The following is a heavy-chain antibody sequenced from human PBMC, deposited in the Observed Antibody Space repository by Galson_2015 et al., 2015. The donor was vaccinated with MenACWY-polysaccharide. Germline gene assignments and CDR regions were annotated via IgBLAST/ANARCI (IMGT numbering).Heavy chain of an antibody. CDR1: GFTFSNFW. CDR3: ARSYCDRTSCYGMDV. V-gene: IGHV3-30-3*01. CDR2: ISYDGSNK. Sequence: SLRLSCAASGFTFSNFWMSWVRQAPGKGLEWVAVISYDGSNKYYADSVKGRFTISRDNSENTLYLQVSSLRAEDTAVYYCARSYCDRTSCYGMDVWGQGTTVTVSS. J-gene: IGHJ6*02. D-gene: IGHD2/OR15-2a*01.